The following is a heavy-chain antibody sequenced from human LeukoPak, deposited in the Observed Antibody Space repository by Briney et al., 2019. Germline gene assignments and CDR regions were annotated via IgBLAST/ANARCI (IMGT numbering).Heavy chain of an antibody. CDR1: GGSISSYY. V-gene: IGHV4-59*01. CDR2: IYYSGST. D-gene: IGHD1-1*01. Sequence: SETLSLTCTVSGGSISSYYWSWIRQPPGKGLEWIGYIYYSGSTNYNPSLKSRVTISVDTSKNQFSLKLSSVTAADTAVYYCARADPGYPFDYWGQGTLVTVSS. J-gene: IGHJ4*02. CDR3: ARADPGYPFDY.